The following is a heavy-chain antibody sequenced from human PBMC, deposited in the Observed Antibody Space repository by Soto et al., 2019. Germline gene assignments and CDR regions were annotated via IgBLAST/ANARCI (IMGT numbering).Heavy chain of an antibody. J-gene: IGHJ6*02. V-gene: IGHV1-18*01. Sequence: QVKLVQSGAEVKNPGASVKVSCKASGYRFTSYGIGWVRQAPGQGLEWMGWINAYNGNTNYAQNLQGRVTLTTDTSTSTAYMELRSLRSHDTAVYYCAMVDVYVTPSPQDVWGQGTTVTVSS. CDR3: AMVDVYVTPSPQDV. CDR1: GYRFTSYG. CDR2: INAYNGNT. D-gene: IGHD3-16*01.